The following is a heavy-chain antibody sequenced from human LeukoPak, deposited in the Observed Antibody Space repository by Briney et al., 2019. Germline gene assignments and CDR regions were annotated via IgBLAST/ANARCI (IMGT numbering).Heavy chain of an antibody. J-gene: IGHJ6*04. Sequence: GGSLRLSCAASGFTFSNYSMNWVRQAPGKGLEWVSSISSRSTYIYHADSVKGRFTISRDDAKNSLFLQMNSLRAEDTAVYFCAKSTRAVMAMMDVWGKGTTVTVSS. CDR1: GFTFSNYS. D-gene: IGHD3-16*01. CDR3: AKSTRAVMAMMDV. V-gene: IGHV3-21*01. CDR2: ISSRSTYI.